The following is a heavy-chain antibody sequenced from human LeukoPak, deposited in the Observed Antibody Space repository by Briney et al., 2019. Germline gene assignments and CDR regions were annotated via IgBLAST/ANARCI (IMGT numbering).Heavy chain of an antibody. CDR3: TRDRQGPRLYEMDV. V-gene: IGHV3-7*01. CDR1: GFSFSNYW. D-gene: IGHD2-15*01. CDR2: IKYGGSEI. J-gene: IGHJ6*02. Sequence: GGSLRLSCAASGFSFSNYWMSWVRQAPGKGPEWVANIKYGGSEIYYMDSARGRFTISRDNAKNSLYLQMNSLRAEDTAMYSCTRDRQGPRLYEMDVWGQGTTVTVSS.